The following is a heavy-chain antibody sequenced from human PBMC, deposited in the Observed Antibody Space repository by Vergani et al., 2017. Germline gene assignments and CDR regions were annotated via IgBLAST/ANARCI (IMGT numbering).Heavy chain of an antibody. Sequence: QVQLQESGPGVVKPSQTLSLTFAVPGGSISSGDHCWTWIRQRPGKGLEWIGYIFYSGTTYDNPSLRSRLTISVDTSQNQFSLKLRSVTAADTAVYYCGRSDTQVPATSHFYYMDVWGKGTTVVVSS. CDR1: GGSISSGDHC. J-gene: IGHJ6*03. V-gene: IGHV4-31*11. CDR3: GRSDTQVPATSHFYYMDV. D-gene: IGHD6-25*01. CDR2: IFYSGTT.